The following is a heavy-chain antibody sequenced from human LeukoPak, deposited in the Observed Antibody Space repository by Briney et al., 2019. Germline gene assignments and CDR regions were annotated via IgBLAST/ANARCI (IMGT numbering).Heavy chain of an antibody. V-gene: IGHV1-2*02. Sequence: ASVTVSCRASGYTFTVYYMHWVRQAPGQGLEGMGWIDLKSGGTKYAQKFQGRVNMSRDTSITTAYMELSRLTSDDTAVYYCARGNIWFDTDYWGQGTLVTVSS. CDR2: IDLKSGGT. J-gene: IGHJ4*02. CDR1: GYTFTVYY. CDR3: ARGNIWFDTDY. D-gene: IGHD3-10*01.